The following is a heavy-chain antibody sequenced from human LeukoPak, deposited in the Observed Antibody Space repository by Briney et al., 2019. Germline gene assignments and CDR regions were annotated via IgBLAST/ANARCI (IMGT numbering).Heavy chain of an antibody. CDR3: ATSFRAVNWFDP. Sequence: GASVKVSCKASGYTFTGYYMHWVRQAPGQGLEWMGIINPSGGSTNYAQKFQGRVTMTRDTSTSTIYMEVSSLRSEDAAVYYCATSFRAVNWFDPWGQGTLVTVSS. D-gene: IGHD3-10*01. CDR1: GYTFTGYY. CDR2: INPSGGST. J-gene: IGHJ5*02. V-gene: IGHV1-46*01.